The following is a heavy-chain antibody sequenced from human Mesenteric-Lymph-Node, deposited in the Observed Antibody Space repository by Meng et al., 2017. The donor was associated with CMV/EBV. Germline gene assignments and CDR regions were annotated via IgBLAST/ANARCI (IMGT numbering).Heavy chain of an antibody. Sequence: GESLKISCAVSGFTFSTYGMQWVRQAPGKGLEWVAFIRYDGYNKNYADSVKGRFTISRDNSKNSLYLQMNSLRAEDTAVYYCAKAYFDFWSGDPRWGQGTLVTVSS. D-gene: IGHD3-3*01. J-gene: IGHJ4*02. CDR1: GFTFSTYG. CDR2: IRYDGYNK. V-gene: IGHV3-30*02. CDR3: AKAYFDFWSGDPR.